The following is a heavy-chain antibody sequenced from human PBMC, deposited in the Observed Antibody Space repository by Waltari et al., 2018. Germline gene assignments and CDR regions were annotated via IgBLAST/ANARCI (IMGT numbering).Heavy chain of an antibody. CDR2: IYYSGST. V-gene: IGHV4-39*07. CDR1: GGSISSSSYY. D-gene: IGHD1-26*01. Sequence: QLQLQESGPGLVKPSETLSLTCTVSGGSISSSSYYWGWIRQPPGKGLEWIGSIYYSGSTYYNPSLKSRVTISVDTSKNQFSLKLSSVTAADTAVYYCARYHSGSDGGYFDYWGQGTLVTVSS. CDR3: ARYHSGSDGGYFDY. J-gene: IGHJ4*02.